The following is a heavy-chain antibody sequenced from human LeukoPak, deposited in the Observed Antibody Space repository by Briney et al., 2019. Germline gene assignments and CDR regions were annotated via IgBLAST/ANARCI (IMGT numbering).Heavy chain of an antibody. D-gene: IGHD1-26*01. J-gene: IGHJ5*02. CDR3: ARAGIVGATTTNAPFDP. Sequence: ASVKVSCKASGYTFTSYYMHWVRQAPGQGLEWMGIINPSGGSTSYAQKFQGRVTMTRDMSTSTVYMELSSLRSEDTAVYYCARAGIVGATTTNAPFDPWGQGTLVTVSS. V-gene: IGHV1-46*01. CDR2: INPSGGST. CDR1: GYTFTSYY.